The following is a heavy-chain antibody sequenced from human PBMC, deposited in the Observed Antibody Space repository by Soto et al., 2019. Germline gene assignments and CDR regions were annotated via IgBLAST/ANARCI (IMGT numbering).Heavy chain of an antibody. Sequence: EASVKVXCKXSGXTFSSYAISWVRQAPGQGLEWMGGIIPIFGTANYAQKFQGRVTMTRNTSISTAYMELSSLRSEDTAVYYCAREGRRFGELLPEYYYYYYMDVWGKGTTVTVSS. V-gene: IGHV1-69*05. CDR3: AREGRRFGELLPEYYYYYYMDV. J-gene: IGHJ6*03. CDR1: GXTFSSYA. CDR2: IIPIFGTA. D-gene: IGHD3-10*01.